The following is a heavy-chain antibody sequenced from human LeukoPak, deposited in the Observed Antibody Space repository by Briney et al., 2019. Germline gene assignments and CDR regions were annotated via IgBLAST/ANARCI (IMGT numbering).Heavy chain of an antibody. CDR1: GFTFSSYS. J-gene: IGHJ4*02. V-gene: IGHV3-21*01. Sequence: GGSLRLSCAASGFTFSSYSMNWVRQAPGKGLEWVSSISSSSSYIYYADSVKGRFTISRDNAKNSLYLQMNSLRAEDTAVYYCARDLGIAAAGTSKWGQGTLVTVSS. D-gene: IGHD6-13*01. CDR2: ISSSSSYI. CDR3: ARDLGIAAAGTSK.